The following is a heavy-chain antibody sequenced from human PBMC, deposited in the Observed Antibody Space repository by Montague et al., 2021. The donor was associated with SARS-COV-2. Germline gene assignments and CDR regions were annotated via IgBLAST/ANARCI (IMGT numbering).Heavy chain of an antibody. CDR3: ARWRDGVVPSPILGVGPYYSYDYMDV. D-gene: IGHD3-10*01. Sequence: ETLSLTCAVHGTSFSGYYWNWIRQPPGKGLEWIGEINHGGSTKYSPSLKSRLTISADTSKNQFSLKLTSVAAADTAVYYCARWRDGVVPSPILGVGPYYSYDYMDVWGRVTTVTVSS. CDR1: GTSFSGYY. V-gene: IGHV4-34*01. CDR2: INHGGST. J-gene: IGHJ6*03.